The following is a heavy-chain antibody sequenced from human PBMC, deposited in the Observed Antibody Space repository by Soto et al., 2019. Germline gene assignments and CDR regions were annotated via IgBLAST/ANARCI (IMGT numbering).Heavy chain of an antibody. J-gene: IGHJ3*02. D-gene: IGHD2-8*02. CDR3: ARVSSGPKDAFDI. Sequence: SQTLSLTCAISGDSVSSNSAAWNWIRQSPSRGLEWLGRTYYRSKWYSDYTLSVQSRITINPDTSKNQFSLQLNSVTPEDTAIYYCARVSSGPKDAFDIWGQGTMVTVS. V-gene: IGHV6-1*01. CDR1: GDSVSSNSAA. CDR2: TYYRSKWYS.